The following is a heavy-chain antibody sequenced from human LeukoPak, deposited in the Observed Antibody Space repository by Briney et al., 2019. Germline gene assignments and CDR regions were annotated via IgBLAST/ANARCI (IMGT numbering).Heavy chain of an antibody. CDR3: AREGDGYNKWDY. V-gene: IGHV1-2*04. CDR1: GYTFTGYY. D-gene: IGHD5-24*01. Sequence: ASVKVSCKASGYTFTGYYMHWVRQAPGQGLEWMGWINPNSGGTNYAQKFQGWVTMTRNTSISTAYMELSRLRSDDTAVYYCAREGDGYNKWDYWGQGTLVTVSS. CDR2: INPNSGGT. J-gene: IGHJ4*02.